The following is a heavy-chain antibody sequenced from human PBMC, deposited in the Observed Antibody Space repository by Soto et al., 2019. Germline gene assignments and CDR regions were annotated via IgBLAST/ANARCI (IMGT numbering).Heavy chain of an antibody. J-gene: IGHJ6*02. CDR1: GYSFTSLW. Sequence: GESLKISCAASGYSFTSLWIGWVRQMPGKGLEWMGIINPGDSDTRYSPSFQGQVTISADKSISTAYLQWSSLKASDTAMYYCARSYRPHYSNYVVYYYYGMDVWGQGTTVTVSS. CDR3: ARSYRPHYSNYVVYYYYGMDV. D-gene: IGHD4-4*01. CDR2: INPGDSDT. V-gene: IGHV5-51*01.